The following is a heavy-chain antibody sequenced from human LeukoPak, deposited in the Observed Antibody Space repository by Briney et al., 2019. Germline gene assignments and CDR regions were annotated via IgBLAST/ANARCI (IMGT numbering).Heavy chain of an antibody. V-gene: IGHV4-61*02. Sequence: SETLSLTCTVSGGSISSGSYYWSWIRQPAGKGLEWIGRIYTSGSTNYNPSLKSRVTISVDTSKNQFSLEMTSMTAADTAVYYCARLSVIVGSTLEYYYYYMDVWGQGTTVTVSS. D-gene: IGHD1-26*01. CDR1: GGSISSGSYY. J-gene: IGHJ6*03. CDR3: ARLSVIVGSTLEYYYYYMDV. CDR2: IYTSGST.